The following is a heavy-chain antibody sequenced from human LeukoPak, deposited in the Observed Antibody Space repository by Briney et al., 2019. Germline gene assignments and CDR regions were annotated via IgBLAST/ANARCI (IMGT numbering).Heavy chain of an antibody. CDR1: GFTFSSYS. Sequence: GGSLRLSCAASGFTFSSYSMNWVRQAPGKGLEWVARIKTKAESYATAYVASVKGRCTISRDDSKNTAYLQMDSLKTEDTAMYYCTRLSGGNSDSYYYGLDVWGQGTTVTVSS. J-gene: IGHJ6*02. CDR3: TRLSGGNSDSYYYGLDV. D-gene: IGHD4-23*01. V-gene: IGHV3-73*01. CDR2: IKTKAESYAT.